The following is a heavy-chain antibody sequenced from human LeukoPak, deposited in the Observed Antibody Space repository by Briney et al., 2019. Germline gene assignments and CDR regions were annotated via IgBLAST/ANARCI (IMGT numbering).Heavy chain of an antibody. V-gene: IGHV3-7*01. CDR3: ARDDYGGMDAFDI. D-gene: IGHD4-23*01. J-gene: IGHJ3*02. Sequence: GGSLRLSCAASGFTFSSYWMSWVRQAPGKGLEWVANIEQDGSEKYYVDSVKGRFTISRDNAKNSLYLQMNSLRAEDTAVYYCARDDYGGMDAFDIWGQGTMVTVSS. CDR2: IEQDGSEK. CDR1: GFTFSSYW.